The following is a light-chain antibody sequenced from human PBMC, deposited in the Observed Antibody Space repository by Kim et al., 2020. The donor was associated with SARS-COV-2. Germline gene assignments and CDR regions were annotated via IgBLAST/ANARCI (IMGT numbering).Light chain of an antibody. Sequence: VSQGQTARITGAGDKLGDKYACWYQQKPGQSPVLVIYQDSKRPSGIPERFSGPNSGNTATLTISGTQAMDEADYYCQAWDSSTHVVFGGGTQLTVL. J-gene: IGLJ2*01. CDR2: QDS. CDR1: KLGDKY. CDR3: QAWDSSTHVV. V-gene: IGLV3-1*01.